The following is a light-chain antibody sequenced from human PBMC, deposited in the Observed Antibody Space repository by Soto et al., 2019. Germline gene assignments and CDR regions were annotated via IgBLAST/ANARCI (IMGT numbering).Light chain of an antibody. J-gene: IGKJ1*01. CDR1: QSISSW. CDR3: HQYNSYSPT. Sequence: DIQLTQSLSTLPAFVGDGVTITCRASQSISSWLARCQQDPGRAAKRLILNAASRRTGGPSKCFGRGAGRNVTPTTISRHPDDDLAEYYHQYNSYSPTFGQGTKVDI. CDR2: NAA. V-gene: IGKV1-5*03.